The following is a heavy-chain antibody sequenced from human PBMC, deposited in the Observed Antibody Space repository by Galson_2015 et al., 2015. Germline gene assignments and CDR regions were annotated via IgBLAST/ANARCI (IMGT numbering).Heavy chain of an antibody. CDR2: ISYDGGNK. Sequence: SLRLSCAASGFTFSSYGMHWVRQAPGKGLEWVAVISYDGGNKYYADSVKGRFTISRDNSKNTLYLQMNSLRAEDTAVYYCAKARMVRGVIDWGQGTLVTVSS. CDR1: GFTFSSYG. D-gene: IGHD3-10*01. CDR3: AKARMVRGVID. V-gene: IGHV3-30*18. J-gene: IGHJ4*02.